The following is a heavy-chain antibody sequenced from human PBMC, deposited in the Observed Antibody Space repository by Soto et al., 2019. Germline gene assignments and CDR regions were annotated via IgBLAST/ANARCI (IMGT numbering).Heavy chain of an antibody. CDR2: ISGSGGST. J-gene: IGHJ6*03. V-gene: IGHV3-23*01. CDR3: AGGYDYDLYYMDV. Sequence: EVQLLESGGGLVQPGGSLRLSCAASGFTFSSYAMSWVRQAPGKGLEWVSAISGSGGSTYYADSVKGRFTISRDNSKNTLYLQMNSLRAEDTAVYYCAGGYDYDLYYMDVWGKGTTVTVSS. D-gene: IGHD5-12*01. CDR1: GFTFSSYA.